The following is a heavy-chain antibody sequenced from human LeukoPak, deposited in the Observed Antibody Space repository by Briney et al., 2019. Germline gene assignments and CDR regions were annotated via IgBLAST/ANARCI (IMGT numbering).Heavy chain of an antibody. V-gene: IGHV3-30*02. CDR1: GFTFSSYW. CDR3: AKDTSTISVSGTCFDY. CDR2: TRYDEDNK. D-gene: IGHD6-19*01. Sequence: GGSLRLSCAASGFTFSSYWMNWVRQAPGKGLEWVAFTRYDEDNKYYADSVKGRFTISRDNSKNTLYLQMNSLRAEDTAVYYCAKDTSTISVSGTCFDYWGQGTLVTVSS. J-gene: IGHJ4*02.